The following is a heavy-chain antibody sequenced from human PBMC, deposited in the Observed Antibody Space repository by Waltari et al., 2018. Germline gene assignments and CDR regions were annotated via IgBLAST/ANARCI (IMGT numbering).Heavy chain of an antibody. V-gene: IGHV1-2*02. CDR1: GYSFTHYH. J-gene: IGHJ4*02. Sequence: QVPLVQSGPEVKKPGASVKVSCQASGYSFTHYHLHWVRQTPGQGLEWLGWINPKNGDTGYAQNFLGRVTMTRDTSINTVYMDLSGLRSDDTAVFYCARDPGPIVGAPDYWGQGTLVTVSS. D-gene: IGHD1-26*01. CDR2: INPKNGDT. CDR3: ARDPGPIVGAPDY.